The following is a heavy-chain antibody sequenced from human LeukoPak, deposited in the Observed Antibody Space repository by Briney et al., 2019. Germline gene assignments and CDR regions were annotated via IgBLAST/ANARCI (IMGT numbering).Heavy chain of an antibody. Sequence: GGSLRLSCAPSGFTFSSYSMIWLRQAPGKGREWVASISSSSSYIYYADSVKGRFTISRDNAKNSLYLQMNSLRAEDTAVYYCARVGDFWSGPMDVWGKGTTVTVSS. CDR1: GFTFSSYS. CDR3: ARVGDFWSGPMDV. CDR2: ISSSSSYI. V-gene: IGHV3-21*01. J-gene: IGHJ6*03. D-gene: IGHD3-3*01.